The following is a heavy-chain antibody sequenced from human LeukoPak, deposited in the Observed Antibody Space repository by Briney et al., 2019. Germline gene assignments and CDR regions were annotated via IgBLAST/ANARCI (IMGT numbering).Heavy chain of an antibody. J-gene: IGHJ3*02. V-gene: IGHV4-4*02. Sequence: SETLSLTCAVSGDSISGSRWWSWVRPPPGKGLEWIGEIYHSGSTNYNPSLKSRVTISVDKSKNQFSLKLSSVTAADTAVYYCAGTPDAFDIWGQGTMVTVSS. CDR2: IYHSGST. CDR3: AGTPDAFDI. CDR1: GDSISGSRW.